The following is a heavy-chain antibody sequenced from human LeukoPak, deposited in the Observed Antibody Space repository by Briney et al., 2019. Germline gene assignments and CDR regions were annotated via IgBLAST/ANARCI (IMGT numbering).Heavy chain of an antibody. Sequence: QPGGSLRLSCAASGFTFSSYWMCWVRQDPGKGLAWVSCIKTDGSITAYAGSVKGRFTTSRDNAKNTLYLQMNSLRADDTAVYYCARDGDAPMTDFDYWGQGTLVTVSS. D-gene: IGHD2-21*02. J-gene: IGHJ4*02. V-gene: IGHV3-74*01. CDR1: GFTFSSYW. CDR2: IKTDGSIT. CDR3: ARDGDAPMTDFDY.